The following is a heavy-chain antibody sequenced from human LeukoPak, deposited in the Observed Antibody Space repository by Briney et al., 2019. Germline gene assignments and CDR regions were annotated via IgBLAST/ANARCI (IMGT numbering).Heavy chain of an antibody. Sequence: GASVKVSCKASGYTFTSYGISWVRQAPGQGLEWMGWISAYNGNTNYAQKLQGRVTMTTDTSTSTAYMELRSLRSDDTAVYYCARGLRLGELSLYGGDNTGFDPWGQGTLVTVSS. V-gene: IGHV1-18*01. CDR2: ISAYNGNT. CDR1: GYTFTSYG. D-gene: IGHD3-16*02. CDR3: ARGLRLGELSLYGGDNTGFDP. J-gene: IGHJ5*02.